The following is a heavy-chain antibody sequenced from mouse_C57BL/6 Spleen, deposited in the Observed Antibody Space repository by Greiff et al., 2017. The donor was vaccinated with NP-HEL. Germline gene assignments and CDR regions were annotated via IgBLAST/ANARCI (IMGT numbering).Heavy chain of an antibody. CDR2: ISSGSSTI. V-gene: IGHV5-17*01. Sequence: EVKLMESGGGLVKPGGSLKLSCAASGFTFSDYGMHWVRQAPEKGLEWVAYISSGSSTIYYADTVKGRFTISRDNAKNTLFLQMTSLRSEDTAMYYCARRTTTDAYYFDCWGQGTTLTVSS. CDR3: ARRTTTDAYYFDC. J-gene: IGHJ2*01. D-gene: IGHD2-12*01. CDR1: GFTFSDYG.